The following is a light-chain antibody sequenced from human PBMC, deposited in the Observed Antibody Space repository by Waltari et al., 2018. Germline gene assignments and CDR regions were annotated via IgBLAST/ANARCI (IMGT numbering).Light chain of an antibody. Sequence: TCRASQGITNSLAWFQKKPGEAPRSLIYAASTLQSGVPSRFSGSGSGTDFTLTIRSLQPEDSATYYCQQLKSYPLTFGGGTKVEI. CDR2: AAS. J-gene: IGKJ4*01. V-gene: IGKV1-16*01. CDR1: QGITNS. CDR3: QQLKSYPLT.